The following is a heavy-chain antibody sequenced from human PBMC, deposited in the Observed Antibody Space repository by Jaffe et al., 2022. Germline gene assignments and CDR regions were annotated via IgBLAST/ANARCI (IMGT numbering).Heavy chain of an antibody. CDR1: GFTFSSYG. CDR2: IRYDGSNK. CDR3: AKVLYYYGSGSYYNDDY. J-gene: IGHJ4*02. Sequence: QVQLVESGGGVVQPGGSLRLSCAASGFTFSSYGMHWVRQAPGKGLEWVAFIRYDGSNKYYADSVKGRFTISRDNSKNTLYLQMNSLRAEDTAVYYCAKVLYYYGSGSYYNDDYWGQGTLVTVSS. V-gene: IGHV3-30*02. D-gene: IGHD3-10*01.